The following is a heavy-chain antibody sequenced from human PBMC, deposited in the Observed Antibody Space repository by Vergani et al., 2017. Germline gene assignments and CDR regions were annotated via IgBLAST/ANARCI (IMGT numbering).Heavy chain of an antibody. CDR3: AKDMGGGYDSGFDY. D-gene: IGHD5-12*01. Sequence: EVQLVESGGGLVQPGRSLRLSCAASGFTFDDYALHWVRQAPGKGLEWVSGISWNSGSIGYADSVKGRFTISRDNAKNSLYLQRNSLRAEDTALYYCAKDMGGGYDSGFDYWGQGTLVTVSS. CDR2: ISWNSGSI. V-gene: IGHV3-9*01. J-gene: IGHJ4*02. CDR1: GFTFDDYA.